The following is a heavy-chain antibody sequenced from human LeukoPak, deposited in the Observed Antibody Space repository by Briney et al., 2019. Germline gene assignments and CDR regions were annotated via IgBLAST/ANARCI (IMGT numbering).Heavy chain of an antibody. J-gene: IGHJ2*01. Sequence: ASVKVSCKASGYTFTGYYMHWVRQAPGQGLEWMGWINPNSGGTNYAQKFQGRVTMTRDTSISTAYMELSRLRSDDTAVYYCARVSRPGIAAAGIFDLWGRGTLVTVSS. CDR3: ARVSRPGIAAAGIFDL. D-gene: IGHD6-13*01. CDR2: INPNSGGT. CDR1: GYTFTGYY. V-gene: IGHV1-2*02.